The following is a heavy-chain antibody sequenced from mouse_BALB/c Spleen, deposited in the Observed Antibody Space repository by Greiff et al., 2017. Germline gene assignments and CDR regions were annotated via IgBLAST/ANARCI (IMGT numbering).Heavy chain of an antibody. CDR2: ISSGCSTI. Sequence: EVKLMESGGGLVQPGGSRKLSCAASGFTFSSFGMHWVRQAPEKGLEWVAYISSGCSTIYYADTVKGRFTISRDNPKNTLFLQMTSLRSEDTAMYYCARDGNLAWFAYWGQGTLVTVSA. V-gene: IGHV5-17*02. CDR3: ARDGNLAWFAY. J-gene: IGHJ3*01. CDR1: GFTFSSFG. D-gene: IGHD2-1*01.